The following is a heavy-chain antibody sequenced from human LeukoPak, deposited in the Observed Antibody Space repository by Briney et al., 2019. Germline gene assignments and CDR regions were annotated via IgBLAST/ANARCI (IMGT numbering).Heavy chain of an antibody. CDR2: INWNGGRT. CDR3: ARDYDYGDYPGY. Sequence: GGSLRLPCAASGFXFDDYGMSWVRQAPGKGLEWVSGINWNGGRTGYADSVKGRFTISRDNAKNSLYLQMNSLRAEDTALYYCARDYDYGDYPGYWGQGTLVTVSS. D-gene: IGHD4-17*01. J-gene: IGHJ4*02. V-gene: IGHV3-20*04. CDR1: GFXFDDYG.